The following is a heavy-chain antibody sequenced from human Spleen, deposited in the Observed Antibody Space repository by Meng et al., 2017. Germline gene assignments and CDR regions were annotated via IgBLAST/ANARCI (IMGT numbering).Heavy chain of an antibody. Sequence: HVQLHQWGAGLLKPSATLSLTCAVYGGSFTTFYWSWIRQPPGKGLECIGEINHSGGTNYNPSLQSRLTTSVDTSKNQFSLRLSSVTAADTAVYYCARLGRVDYWGQGTLVTVSS. CDR3: ARLGRVDY. D-gene: IGHD3-10*01. CDR2: INHSGGT. V-gene: IGHV4-34*01. J-gene: IGHJ4*02. CDR1: GGSFTTFY.